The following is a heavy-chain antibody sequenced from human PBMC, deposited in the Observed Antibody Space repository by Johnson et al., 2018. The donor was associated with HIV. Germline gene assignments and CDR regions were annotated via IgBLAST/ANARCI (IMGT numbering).Heavy chain of an antibody. CDR3: ARDSPTTSYYYDPRGAFDI. J-gene: IGHJ3*02. D-gene: IGHD3-22*01. CDR1: GFTFSSYA. CDR2: ISYDVSHK. Sequence: QVQLVESGGGLVQPGGSMRLSCAASGFTFSSYAMHWVRQAPGKGLELVALISYDVSHKYYADSVKGRFTISRDNSKNALYLQMNSLRAEDTAVYYCARDSPTTSYYYDPRGAFDIWGQGTMVTVSS. V-gene: IGHV3-30-3*01.